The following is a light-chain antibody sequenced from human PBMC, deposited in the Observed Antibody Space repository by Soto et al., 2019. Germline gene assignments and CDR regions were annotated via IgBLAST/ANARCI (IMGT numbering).Light chain of an antibody. V-gene: IGKV3-15*01. Sequence: EIVLTQSPATLSLSPGERATLSCRASQSVSSYLAWYQQKPGQAPRLLIYGASTRATGIPARFSGIGSGTEGTLTISSLKKEDGSTYYGQQLNNYTLTFGGGTKVDIK. J-gene: IGKJ4*01. CDR1: QSVSSY. CDR3: QQLNNYTLT. CDR2: GAS.